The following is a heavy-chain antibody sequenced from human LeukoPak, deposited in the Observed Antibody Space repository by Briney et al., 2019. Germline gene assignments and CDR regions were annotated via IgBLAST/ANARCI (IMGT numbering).Heavy chain of an antibody. CDR1: GFTFSSYW. J-gene: IGHJ5*02. Sequence: GGSLRLSCAASGFTFSSYWMHWVRHGPGKGLVWVSRIKSDGSSTSYADSVKGRFTISRDNAKNTLYLQMNSLRDEDTAVYYCARESGYHGSGFDPWGQGTLVTVSS. CDR3: ARESGYHGSGFDP. CDR2: IKSDGSST. D-gene: IGHD3-10*01. V-gene: IGHV3-74*01.